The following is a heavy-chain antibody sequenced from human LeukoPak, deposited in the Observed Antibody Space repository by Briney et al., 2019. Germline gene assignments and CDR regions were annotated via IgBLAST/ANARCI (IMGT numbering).Heavy chain of an antibody. Sequence: SETLSLTCAVYGGSFSGYYWSWIRQPPGKGLEWIGEINHSGSTNYNPSLESRVTISVDTSKNQFSLKLSSVTAADTAVYYCARLGGGSSWYFSHPNYYYYYYMDVWGKGTTVTISS. J-gene: IGHJ6*03. CDR1: GGSFSGYY. D-gene: IGHD6-13*01. CDR3: ARLGGGSSWYFSHPNYYYYYYMDV. V-gene: IGHV4-34*01. CDR2: INHSGST.